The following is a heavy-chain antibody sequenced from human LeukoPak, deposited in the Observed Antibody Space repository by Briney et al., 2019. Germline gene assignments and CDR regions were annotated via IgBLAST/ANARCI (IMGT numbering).Heavy chain of an antibody. CDR1: GFTFGDDW. V-gene: IGHV3-7*01. D-gene: IGHD4-23*01. CDR3: PRGLRWTDF. CDR2: INQGGSDI. J-gene: IGHJ4*02. Sequence: GGSLRLSCVFSGFTFGDDWMNWVRQAPGKGLEWVANINQGGSDIHFVDPVKGRFTISRDNAKNSLYLQMNSLRAEDTGVYYCPRGLRWTDFWGQGTLVTVSS.